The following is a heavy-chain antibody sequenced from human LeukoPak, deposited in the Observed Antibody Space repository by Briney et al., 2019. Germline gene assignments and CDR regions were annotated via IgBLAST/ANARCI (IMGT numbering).Heavy chain of an antibody. CDR2: ISAKNGNT. CDR3: ARDYCSGGSCYSALYYYYGMDV. J-gene: IGHJ6*02. Sequence: ASVKDSCKASGYSFTTYGITWVRQAPGQGLEWMGWISAKNGNTNYAQKLQGRVTMTRDTSTSTVYMELSSLRSEDTAVYYCARDYCSGGSCYSALYYYYGMDVWGQGTTVTVSS. CDR1: GYSFTTYG. V-gene: IGHV1-18*01. D-gene: IGHD2-15*01.